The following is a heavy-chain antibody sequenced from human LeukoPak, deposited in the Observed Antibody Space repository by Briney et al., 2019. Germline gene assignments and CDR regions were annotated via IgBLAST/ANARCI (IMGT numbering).Heavy chain of an antibody. CDR3: ARGFDYVWGSYRYKPGGYYFDY. Sequence: SETLSLTCAVYGGSFSGYYWSWIRQPPGKGLEWIGEINHSGSTNYNPSLKSRVTISVDTSKNQFSLKLSSVTAADTAVYYCARGFDYVWGSYRYKPGGYYFDYWGQGTLVTVSS. CDR1: GGSFSGYY. D-gene: IGHD3-16*02. CDR2: INHSGST. V-gene: IGHV4-34*01. J-gene: IGHJ4*02.